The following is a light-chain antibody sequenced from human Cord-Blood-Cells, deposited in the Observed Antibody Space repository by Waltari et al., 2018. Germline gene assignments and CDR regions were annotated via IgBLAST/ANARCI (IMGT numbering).Light chain of an antibody. J-gene: IGLJ3*02. CDR1: SSDVGRYNL. V-gene: IGLV2-23*02. CDR2: GVS. Sequence: QSALTQPASVSGSPGQSITISFTGTSSDVGRYNLVSWYPQHPGKAPKRMIYGVSKRPSGVSKRFSGSKSGNTASLTISGLQAEDEADYYCCSYAGSWVFGGGTKLTVL. CDR3: CSYAGSWV.